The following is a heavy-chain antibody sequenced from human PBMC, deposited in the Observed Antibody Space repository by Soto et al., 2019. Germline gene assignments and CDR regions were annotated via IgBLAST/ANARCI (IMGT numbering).Heavy chain of an antibody. Sequence: EVQLVESGGGLVQPGGSLRLSCAASGITVSNNYMSWVRQAPGKGLECVSLIYSNGDTRYADSVKGRFTISRDNSKNTVYLQMNSLRAEDTAVYYCARVPPGIAAAGGGWGQGTTVTVSS. CDR1: GITVSNNY. CDR2: IYSNGDT. J-gene: IGHJ6*02. CDR3: ARVPPGIAAAGGG. V-gene: IGHV3-66*01. D-gene: IGHD6-13*01.